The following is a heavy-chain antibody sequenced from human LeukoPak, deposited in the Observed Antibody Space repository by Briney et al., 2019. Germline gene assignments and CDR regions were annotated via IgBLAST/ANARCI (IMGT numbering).Heavy chain of an antibody. D-gene: IGHD3-22*01. Sequence: SETLSLTCTVSGGSISSYYWSWIRQPPGKGLEWIGYIYYSGSTNYNPSLKSRVTISVDTSKNQFSLKQSSVTAADTAVYYCARHITYYYDSSGYPDAFDIWGQGTMVTVSS. CDR3: ARHITYYYDSSGYPDAFDI. CDR1: GGSISSYY. J-gene: IGHJ3*02. V-gene: IGHV4-59*08. CDR2: IYYSGST.